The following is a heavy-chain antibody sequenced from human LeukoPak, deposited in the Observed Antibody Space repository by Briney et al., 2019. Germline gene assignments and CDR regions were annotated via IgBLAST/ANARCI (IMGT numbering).Heavy chain of an antibody. CDR1: GFIFSDST. CDR2: IGGKRKNYAT. CDR3: TRGRYGSGSFDY. J-gene: IGHJ4*02. Sequence: GGSLRLSCAPSGFIFSDSTLHWVRQASGKGPEWVGRIGGKRKNYATKYEDSVRGRFTISRDDSTNTASLQMNSLKIEGTAMYYCTRGRYGSGSFDYWGQGTLVTVSS. D-gene: IGHD3-10*01. V-gene: IGHV3-73*01.